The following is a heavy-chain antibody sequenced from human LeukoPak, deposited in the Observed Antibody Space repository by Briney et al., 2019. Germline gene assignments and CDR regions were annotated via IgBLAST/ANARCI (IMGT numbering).Heavy chain of an antibody. CDR1: GFSLSTTGMC. V-gene: IGHV2-70*11. J-gene: IGHJ4*02. Sequence: SGPTLVNPTQTLTLTCTFSGFSLSTTGMCVTWIRQPPGKALEWLARIAWDDDKYYSTSPKTRLTISKDTSKNQVVLTMTNMDPVDTATYYCARFSLAGTLDYWGRGTLVSVSS. CDR3: ARFSLAGTLDY. D-gene: IGHD6-19*01. CDR2: IAWDDDK.